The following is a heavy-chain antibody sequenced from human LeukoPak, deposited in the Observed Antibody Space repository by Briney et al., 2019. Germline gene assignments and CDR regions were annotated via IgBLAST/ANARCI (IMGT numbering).Heavy chain of an antibody. J-gene: IGHJ4*02. CDR3: VKDRVQFARFSKYFDN. CDR1: GFSFNTYG. CDR2: IKYDGSKT. V-gene: IGHV3-30*02. Sequence: GGSHRLSCAASGFSFNTYGMHWVRQAPGKGLEWVTNIKYDGSKTYYGDFVKGRFSVSRDNSKNTLYLQMNSLGPEDTAVYACVKDRVQFARFSKYFDNWGQGTLVTVSS. D-gene: IGHD3-3*01.